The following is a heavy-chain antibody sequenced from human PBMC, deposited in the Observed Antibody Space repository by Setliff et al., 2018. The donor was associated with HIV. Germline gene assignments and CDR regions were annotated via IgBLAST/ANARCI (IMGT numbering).Heavy chain of an antibody. CDR3: ARGQPQGGGTYWSAFDI. CDR1: GGSISSSNW. V-gene: IGHV4-4*02. J-gene: IGHJ3*02. Sequence: KTSETLSLTCAVSGGSISSSNWWSWVRQPPGKGLEWIGEIYYTGAPDYNPSFKSRVTISLDTSKTQYSLKLSSVTAADTAVYYCARGQPQGGGTYWSAFDIWGQGTMVTVSS. D-gene: IGHD1-26*01. CDR2: IYYTGAP.